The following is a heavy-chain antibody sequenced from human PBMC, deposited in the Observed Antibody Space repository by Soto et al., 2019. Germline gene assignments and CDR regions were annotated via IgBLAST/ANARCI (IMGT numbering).Heavy chain of an antibody. Sequence: QVQLQESGPGLVKPSETLSLTCTVSGGSISSYYWSWIRQPPGKGLEWIGYIYYSGSTNYNPSLKGRVTISVDTSKNQFSLKLSSVTAADTAVYYCASTYSSSSTFDYWGQGTLVTVSS. V-gene: IGHV4-59*08. CDR3: ASTYSSSSTFDY. D-gene: IGHD6-13*01. J-gene: IGHJ4*02. CDR1: GGSISSYY. CDR2: IYYSGST.